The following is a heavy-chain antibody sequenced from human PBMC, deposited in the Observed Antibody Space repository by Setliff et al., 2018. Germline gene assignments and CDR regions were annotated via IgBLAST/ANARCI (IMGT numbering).Heavy chain of an antibody. CDR1: GGSISRYH. CDR3: ARGDYYDSSAYSPDTFDI. V-gene: IGHV4-34*01. CDR2: INHSGSA. Sequence: SETLSLTCTVSGGSISRYHWSWIRQPPGKGLEWIGEINHSGSANYNPSLKSRVTISLDTSKNQFSLKLSSVTAADTAVYYCARGDYYDSSAYSPDTFDIWGQGTMVTVSS. J-gene: IGHJ3*02. D-gene: IGHD3-22*01.